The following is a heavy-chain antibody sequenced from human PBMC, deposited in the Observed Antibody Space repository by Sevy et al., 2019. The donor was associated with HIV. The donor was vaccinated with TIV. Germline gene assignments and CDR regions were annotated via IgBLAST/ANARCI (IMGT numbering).Heavy chain of an antibody. CDR3: ARDNATVSRRGLRYSYYGTDV. Sequence: GGSLRLSCAASGFTFSTYWMSWFRQAPGKGLEWVANINEDGTEKFYVDSVKGRFTMSRENAKNSPYLQLKSLGAEDAAVYYCARDNATVSRRGLRYSYYGTDVWGQGTTVTVSS. CDR2: INEDGTEK. D-gene: IGHD2-2*01. CDR1: GFTFSTYW. V-gene: IGHV3-7*01. J-gene: IGHJ6*02.